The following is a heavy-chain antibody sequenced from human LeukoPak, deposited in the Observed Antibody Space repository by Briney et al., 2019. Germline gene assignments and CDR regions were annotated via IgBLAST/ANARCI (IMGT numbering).Heavy chain of an antibody. CDR3: ARIPPRSSSWYYFDY. J-gene: IGHJ4*02. D-gene: IGHD6-13*01. Sequence: PGGSLRLSCAASGFTFSNYGMHWVRQAPGKGLEWVAVIWYDGDNKYYADSVKGRFTISRDNSKNTLYPQMNSLRAEDTALYYCARIPPRSSSWYYFDYWGQGTLVTVSS. CDR2: IWYDGDNK. CDR1: GFTFSNYG. V-gene: IGHV3-33*01.